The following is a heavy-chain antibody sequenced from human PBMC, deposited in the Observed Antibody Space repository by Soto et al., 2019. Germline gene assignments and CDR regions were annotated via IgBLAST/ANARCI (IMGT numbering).Heavy chain of an antibody. CDR2: IYSGGST. CDR1: GFTVSSNY. CDR3: ARGSIAARRYAFDI. V-gene: IGHV3-53*01. J-gene: IGHJ3*02. D-gene: IGHD6-6*01. Sequence: EVQLVESGGGLIQPGGSLRLSCAASGFTVSSNYMSWVRQAPGKGLEWVSVIYSGGSTYYADSVKGRFTISRDNSKNTLYLQMNSLRAEDTAVYYCARGSIAARRYAFDIWGQGTMVTVSS.